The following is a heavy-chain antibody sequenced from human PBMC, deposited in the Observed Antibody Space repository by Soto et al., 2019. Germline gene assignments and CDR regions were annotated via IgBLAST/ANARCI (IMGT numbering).Heavy chain of an antibody. J-gene: IGHJ6*02. V-gene: IGHV1-18*01. CDR2: ISAYNGNT. Sequence: GASVKVSFKASGYTFTSYGISWVRQAPGQGLEWMGWISAYNGNTNYAQKLQGRVTMTTDTSTSTAYMELRSLRSDDTAVYYCARGPRKYYDFWSGPLDYYYYYGMDVWGQGTTVTVSS. CDR1: GYTFTSYG. D-gene: IGHD3-3*01. CDR3: ARGPRKYYDFWSGPLDYYYYYGMDV.